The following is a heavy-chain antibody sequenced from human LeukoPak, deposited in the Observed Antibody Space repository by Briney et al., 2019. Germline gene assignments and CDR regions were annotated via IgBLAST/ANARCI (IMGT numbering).Heavy chain of an antibody. CDR1: GFTFSGFG. CDR2: IWYDGSNT. V-gene: IGHV3-33*01. Sequence: PGRSQRLSCVASGFTFSGFGMHWVRQAPGKGLEWVALIWYDGSNTYYADSVKGRFTISRDDSKNTVYLQMNSLRVEDTALYYCARGFLDFDSWGQGTLVIVSS. CDR3: ARGFLDFDS. D-gene: IGHD3-3*01. J-gene: IGHJ4*02.